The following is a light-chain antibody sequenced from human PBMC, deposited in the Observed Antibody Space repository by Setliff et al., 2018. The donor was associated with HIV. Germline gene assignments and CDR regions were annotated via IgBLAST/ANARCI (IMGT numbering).Light chain of an antibody. CDR3: SSYTSSSPPYV. J-gene: IGLJ1*01. V-gene: IGLV2-14*03. CDR2: DVS. CDR1: SSDVGSHNY. Sequence: QSVLTQPASVSGFPGQSITISCTGSSSDVGSHNYVSWYQQHPGKAPKLMISDVSKRPSGVSNRFSGSKSGNTASLTISGLQAEDEADYYCSSYTSSSPPYVFGTGTKVTVL.